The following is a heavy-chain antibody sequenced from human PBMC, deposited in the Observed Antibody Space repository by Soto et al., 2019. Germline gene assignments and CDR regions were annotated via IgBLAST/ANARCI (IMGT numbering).Heavy chain of an antibody. J-gene: IGHJ4*02. D-gene: IGHD3-3*01. V-gene: IGHV3-23*01. Sequence: EVQLLESGGGLVQPGGSLRLSCAASGFTFSSYAMSWVRQAPGKGLEWVSAITGSGDSTYYADSVKGRFTVSRDNSKNTLYLQMNSLRAEDTAVYYCAKVFVFTIREGFDYWGLGTLVTVS. CDR2: ITGSGDST. CDR3: AKVFVFTIREGFDY. CDR1: GFTFSSYA.